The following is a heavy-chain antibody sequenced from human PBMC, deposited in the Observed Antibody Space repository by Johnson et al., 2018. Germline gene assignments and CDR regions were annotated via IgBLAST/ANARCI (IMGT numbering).Heavy chain of an antibody. CDR2: ISYDGSNK. CDR3: AKDINYYDSSGYYYYYYMDV. Sequence: QVQLGQSGGGVVQHGRSMRLSCAASGFTFSSYAMHWVRQAPGKGLEGVAVISYDGSNKYYADSVKGRFIISRDNSKNTLYLQMNSRRDEETAVYYCAKDINYYDSSGYYYYYYMDVWGKGTTVTVSS. J-gene: IGHJ6*03. CDR1: GFTFSSYA. V-gene: IGHV3-30*04. D-gene: IGHD3-22*01.